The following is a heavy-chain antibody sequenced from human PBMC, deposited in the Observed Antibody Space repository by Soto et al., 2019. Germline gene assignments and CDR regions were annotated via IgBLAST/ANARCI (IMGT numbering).Heavy chain of an antibody. CDR2: INHSGRT. CDR3: ARGNIAAALVY. V-gene: IGHV4-34*01. CDR1: GGSISGHY. D-gene: IGHD6-13*01. J-gene: IGHJ4*02. Sequence: QVQLQQWGAGLLKPSETLSLTCAVYGGSISGHYWNWIRQPPGKGLEWIGEINHSGRTSYNPSLQSRVPIAVDTSKNQFSLNLGSVTAADTAVYYCARGNIAAALVYWGQGTLVTVSS.